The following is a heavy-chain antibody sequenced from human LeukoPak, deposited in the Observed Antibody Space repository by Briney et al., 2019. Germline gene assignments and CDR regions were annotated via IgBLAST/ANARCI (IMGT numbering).Heavy chain of an antibody. CDR2: IYTSGST. J-gene: IGHJ6*03. Sequence: SETLPLTCTVSGGSISSGSYYWSWIRQPAGKGLEWIGRIYTSGSTNYNPSLKSRVTMSVDTSKNQFSLKLSSVTAADTAVYYCARDSAWISGWDYYYYMDVWGKGTTVTISS. V-gene: IGHV4-61*02. CDR1: GGSISSGSYY. D-gene: IGHD6-19*01. CDR3: ARDSAWISGWDYYYYMDV.